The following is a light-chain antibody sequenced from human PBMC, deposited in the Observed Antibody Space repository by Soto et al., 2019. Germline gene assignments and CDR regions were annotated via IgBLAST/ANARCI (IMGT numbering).Light chain of an antibody. CDR2: DTS. CDR1: QSVSNNY. Sequence: EIVLTQSPGTLSLSPGERATVSCRASQSVSNNYLAWYQQKPGQAPRLVISDTSDRATGIPDRFSGSGSGTDFTLTISRVEPEDFAFYYCQQYDSPWTFGQGTKVDI. V-gene: IGKV3-20*01. CDR3: QQYDSPWT. J-gene: IGKJ1*01.